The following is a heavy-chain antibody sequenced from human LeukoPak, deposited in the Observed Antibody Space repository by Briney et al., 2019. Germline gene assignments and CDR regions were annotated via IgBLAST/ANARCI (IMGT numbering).Heavy chain of an antibody. Sequence: KPSETLSLTCTVSGYSISSGYYWGWIRQPPGKGLEWIAIIYHTGYADYSPSLRSRVTISVDTSKNQFSLNLSSVTAADTAVYYCASDPSKSPIDNWGQGTLVTVSS. D-gene: IGHD4-11*01. CDR2: IYHTGYA. J-gene: IGHJ4*02. CDR3: ASDPSKSPIDN. V-gene: IGHV4-38-2*02. CDR1: GYSISSGYY.